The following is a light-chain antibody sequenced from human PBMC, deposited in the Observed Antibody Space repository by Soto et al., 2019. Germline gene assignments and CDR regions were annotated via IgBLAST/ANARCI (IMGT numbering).Light chain of an antibody. J-gene: IGKJ2*01. CDR2: GTS. CDR1: QSVRSH. V-gene: IGKV3-15*01. Sequence: EIVMTQSPDTLSVSPGERATLSCRSSQSVRSHLACYQQKPGQAPRLIIYGTSTRATSLQAMFIGTGSGTEFPLTISRLQSEDFAVYYFHHYNRLPYTFGQGTKGEI. CDR3: HHYNRLPYT.